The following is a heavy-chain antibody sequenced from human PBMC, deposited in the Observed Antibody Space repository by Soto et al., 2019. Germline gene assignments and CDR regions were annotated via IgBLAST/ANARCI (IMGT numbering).Heavy chain of an antibody. CDR2: INHSGST. Sequence: SETLSLTCTVSGVTLSSYYWSWIRQTPGKGLEWIGEINHSGSTNYLPSLKSRVTISVDTSKNQFSLKLSSVTAADTAVYYCARGLGYGYSLAYYYYGMDVWGQGTTVTVSS. D-gene: IGHD5-18*01. V-gene: IGHV4-34*01. CDR1: GVTLSSYY. J-gene: IGHJ6*02. CDR3: ARGLGYGYSLAYYYYGMDV.